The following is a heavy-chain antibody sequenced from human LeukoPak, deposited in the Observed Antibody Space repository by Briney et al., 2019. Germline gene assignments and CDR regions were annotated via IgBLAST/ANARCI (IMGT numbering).Heavy chain of an antibody. D-gene: IGHD3-10*01. CDR3: ARDSRRPGYGSGIIDY. CDR2: IKQDGSEK. V-gene: IGHV3-7*01. CDR1: GFTFSSYW. Sequence: GGSLRLSCAASGFTFSSYWMSWVRQAPGKGLEWVANIKQDGSEKYYVDSVKGRFTISRDNAKNSLYLQMNSLRAEDTAVYYCARDSRRPGYGSGIIDYWGQGTLVTVSS. J-gene: IGHJ4*02.